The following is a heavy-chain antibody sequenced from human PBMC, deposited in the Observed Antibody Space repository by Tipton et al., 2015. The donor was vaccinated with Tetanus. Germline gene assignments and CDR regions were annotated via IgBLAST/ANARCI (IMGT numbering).Heavy chain of an antibody. CDR2: IWNDGTTK. J-gene: IGHJ6*02. D-gene: IGHD2/OR15-2a*01. Sequence: SLRLSCEASGFTFSTNAMHWVRQAPGTGLEWVAVIWNDGTTKYYGDSVKGRFSISRDNSKNTLYLQMNSLRVEDTALYYCARDDDPIGNGLDVWGQGTTVTVSS. CDR3: ARDDDPIGNGLDV. CDR1: GFTFSTNA. V-gene: IGHV3-33*08.